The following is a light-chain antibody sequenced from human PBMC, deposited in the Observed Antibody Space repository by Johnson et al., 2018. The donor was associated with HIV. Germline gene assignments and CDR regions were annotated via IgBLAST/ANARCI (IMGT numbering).Light chain of an antibody. CDR2: DNN. CDR1: SSNIGHNS. J-gene: IGLJ1*01. CDR3: GTWDTSLGAQYV. Sequence: QSVLTQPPSVSAAPGQEVTISCSGSSSNIGHNSVSWYQQFPGTAPKLLIYDNNKRPSGLPARFSDSQSGTSATLAITGLQTGDEADYYCGTWDTSLGAQYVFGSGTKVTVL. V-gene: IGLV1-51*01.